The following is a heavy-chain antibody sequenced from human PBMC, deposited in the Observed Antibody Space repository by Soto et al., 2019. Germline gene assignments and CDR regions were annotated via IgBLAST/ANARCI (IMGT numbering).Heavy chain of an antibody. Sequence: PSETLSLTCAVSGGSISSGGYSWSWIRQPPGKGLEWIGYIYHSGGTYYNPSLKSRVTISVDRSKNQFSLKLSSVTAADTAVYYCARVRSGWGIDYWGQGTLVTVSS. CDR3: ARVRSGWGIDY. CDR1: GGSISSGGYS. V-gene: IGHV4-30-2*01. CDR2: IYHSGGT. D-gene: IGHD6-19*01. J-gene: IGHJ4*02.